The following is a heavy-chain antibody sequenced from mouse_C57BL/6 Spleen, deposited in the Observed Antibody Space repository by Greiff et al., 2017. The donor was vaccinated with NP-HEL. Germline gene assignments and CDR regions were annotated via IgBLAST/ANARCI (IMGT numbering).Heavy chain of an antibody. V-gene: IGHV5-16*01. J-gene: IGHJ2*01. CDR3: ARALDYYGSSSFFDY. CDR1: GFTFTDYY. Sequence: EVHLVEPEGGLVQPGSSMKLSCTASGFTFTDYYMAWVRQVPEQGLEWVANINYDGSSTYYLDSLKSRFIISRDNANNILYLQMRSLKSEDTATXYCARALDYYGSSSFFDYWGQGTTLTVSS. D-gene: IGHD1-1*01. CDR2: INYDGSST.